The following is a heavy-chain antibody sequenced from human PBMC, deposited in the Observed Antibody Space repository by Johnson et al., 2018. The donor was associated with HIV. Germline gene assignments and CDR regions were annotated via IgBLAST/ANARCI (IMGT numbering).Heavy chain of an antibody. V-gene: IGHV3-7*03. CDR3: ARGGSCYNAHFDI. CDR1: GFTFSSYA. Sequence: MLLVESGGGVVQPGRSLRLSCAASGFTFSSYAMHWVRQAPGKGLEWVANIKQDGSEKYYVDSVKGRFTISRDNAKNSLYLQMNSLRAEDTAVYYCARGGSCYNAHFDIWGQGTMVTVSS. J-gene: IGHJ3*02. CDR2: IKQDGSEK. D-gene: IGHD2-15*01.